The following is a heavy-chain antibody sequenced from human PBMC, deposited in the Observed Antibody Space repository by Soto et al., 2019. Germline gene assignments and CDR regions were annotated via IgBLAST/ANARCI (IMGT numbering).Heavy chain of an antibody. CDR1: GFTVSSNY. CDR2: IYSGGST. Sequence: GGSLRLSCAASGFTVSSNYMSWVRQAPGKGLEWVSVIYSGGSTYYADSVKGRFTISRDNSKNTLYLQMNSLRAEDTAVYYCARASLPQQPGTSDYWGQGTLVTVSS. CDR3: ARASLPQQPGTSDY. J-gene: IGHJ4*02. D-gene: IGHD6-13*01. V-gene: IGHV3-53*01.